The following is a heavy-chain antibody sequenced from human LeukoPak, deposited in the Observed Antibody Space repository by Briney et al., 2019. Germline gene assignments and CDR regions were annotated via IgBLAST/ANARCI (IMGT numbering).Heavy chain of an antibody. CDR1: GGSFSGYY. V-gene: IGHV4-34*01. CDR2: INHSGST. Sequence: SETLSLTCAVYGGSFSGYYWSWIRQPPGKGLEWIGEINHSGSTNYNPSLKSRVTISVDTSKNQFSLKLSSVTAADTAVYYCARRGLYDYVWGSRSYYFDYWGQGTLVTVSS. D-gene: IGHD3-16*01. CDR3: ARRGLYDYVWGSRSYYFDY. J-gene: IGHJ4*02.